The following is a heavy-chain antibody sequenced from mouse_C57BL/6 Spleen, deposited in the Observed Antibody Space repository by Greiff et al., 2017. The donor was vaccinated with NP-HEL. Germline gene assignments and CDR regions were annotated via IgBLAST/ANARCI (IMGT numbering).Heavy chain of an antibody. CDR3: AREGGYDPFAY. D-gene: IGHD2-2*01. Sequence: EVKVEESGPGLVKPSQSLSLTCSVTGYSITSGYYWNWIRQFPGNKLEWMGYISYDGSNNYNPSLKNRISITRDTSKNQFFLKLNSVTTEDTATYYCAREGGYDPFAYWGQGTLVTVSA. CDR1: GYSITSGYY. CDR2: ISYDGSN. V-gene: IGHV3-6*01. J-gene: IGHJ3*01.